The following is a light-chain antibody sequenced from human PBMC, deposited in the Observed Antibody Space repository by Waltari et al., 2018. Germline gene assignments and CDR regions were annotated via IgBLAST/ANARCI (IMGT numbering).Light chain of an antibody. Sequence: DIVMTQSPATLSVSPGERATLSCRASQSISSHLAWFQQKPGQAPRLLIYGASTRATGIPARFSGSGSGTEFTLTINSLQSEDVAVYYCHQYNIWPPWTFGQGTKVEIK. CDR3: HQYNIWPPWT. CDR1: QSISSH. CDR2: GAS. V-gene: IGKV3-15*01. J-gene: IGKJ1*01.